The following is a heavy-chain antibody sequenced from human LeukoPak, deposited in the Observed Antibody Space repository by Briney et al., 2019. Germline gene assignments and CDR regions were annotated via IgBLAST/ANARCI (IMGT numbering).Heavy chain of an antibody. D-gene: IGHD2-2*01. CDR2: INHSGST. V-gene: IGHV4-34*01. CDR1: GGSFSGYY. J-gene: IGHJ3*02. Sequence: PSETLSLTCAVYGGSFSGYYWSWIRQPPGKGLEWIGEINHSGSTNYNPSLKSRVTISVDTSKNQFSLKLSSVTAADTAVYYCARVGDCSSTSCYRDAFDIWGHGTMVTASS. CDR3: ARVGDCSSTSCYRDAFDI.